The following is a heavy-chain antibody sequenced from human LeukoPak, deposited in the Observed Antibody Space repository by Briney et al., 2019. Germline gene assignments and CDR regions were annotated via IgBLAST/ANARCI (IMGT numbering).Heavy chain of an antibody. CDR3: ARGVVGATAFAY. D-gene: IGHD1-26*01. Sequence: SETLSLTCTVSGGSISGYTWNWIRQPAGEGLEWIGRIYASGSTNYNPSLQGRVTMSVDTSRGQFFLMVHSVTAADTAVYYCARGVVGATAFAYWGQGTVVTASS. CDR2: IYASGST. CDR1: GGSISGYT. J-gene: IGHJ4*02. V-gene: IGHV4-4*07.